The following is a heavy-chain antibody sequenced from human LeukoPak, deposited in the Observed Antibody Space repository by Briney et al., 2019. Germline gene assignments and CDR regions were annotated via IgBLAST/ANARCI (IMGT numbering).Heavy chain of an antibody. V-gene: IGHV3-9*01. CDR2: ISWNSGSI. Sequence: GGSLRLSCVAPGFTFDDYGMHWVRQAPGKGLEWVSGISWNSGSIGYADSVKGRFTISRDNAKNSLYLQMNSLRAEDTALYYCARDLGYWGQGTLVTVSS. CDR3: ARDLGY. CDR1: GFTFDDYG. J-gene: IGHJ4*02.